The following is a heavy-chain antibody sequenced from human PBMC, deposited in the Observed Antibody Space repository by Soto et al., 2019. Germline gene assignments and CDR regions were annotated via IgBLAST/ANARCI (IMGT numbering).Heavy chain of an antibody. V-gene: IGHV4-59*08. J-gene: IGHJ4*02. Sequence: SETLSLTCTVSGGSISSYYWSWIRQPPGKGLEWIGYIYYSGSTNYNPSLKSRVTISVDTSKNQFSLKLSSVTAADTAVYYCARHLLFLVVVAATGPFAFRGQGTLVT. CDR1: GGSISSYY. CDR3: ARHLLFLVVVAATGPFAF. CDR2: IYYSGST. D-gene: IGHD2-15*01.